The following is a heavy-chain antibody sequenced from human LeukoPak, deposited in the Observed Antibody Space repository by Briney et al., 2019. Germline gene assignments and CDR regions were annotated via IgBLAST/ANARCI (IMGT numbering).Heavy chain of an antibody. D-gene: IGHD7-27*01. CDR2: IIPIFGTA. V-gene: IGHV1-69*13. CDR1: GGTFSSYA. CDR3: ARVGTNWGSPPN. Sequence: GASVKVSCKASGGTFSSYAISWVRQAPGQGLEWMGGIIPIFGTANYAQKFQGRVTITADESTSTAYMELSSLRSEDTAVYYCARVGTNWGSPPNWGQGTLVTVSS. J-gene: IGHJ4*02.